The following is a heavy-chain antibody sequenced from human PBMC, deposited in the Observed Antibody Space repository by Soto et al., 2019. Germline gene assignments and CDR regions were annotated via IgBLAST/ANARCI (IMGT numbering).Heavy chain of an antibody. V-gene: IGHV1-2*04. D-gene: IGHD3-22*01. CDR3: ARGDFDSSGYYRPYYYYGMDV. J-gene: IGHJ6*02. CDR2: INPNSGGT. Sequence: GASVKVSCKASGYTFTVYYMHCVLQSAVQWLDWMGWINPNSGGTNYAQKFQGWVTMTRDTSISTAYMELSRLRSDDTAVYYCARGDFDSSGYYRPYYYYGMDVWGQGTTVTVSS. CDR1: GYTFTVYY.